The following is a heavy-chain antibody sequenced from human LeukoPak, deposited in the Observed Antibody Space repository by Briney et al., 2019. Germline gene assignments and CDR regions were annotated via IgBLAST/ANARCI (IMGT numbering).Heavy chain of an antibody. V-gene: IGHV4-4*07. CDR3: ARGKYYYDSNTSYRYFDP. J-gene: IGHJ5*02. D-gene: IGHD3-22*01. Sequence: PSETLSLTCTVSGGSISSYYWNWIRQPAGKGLEWIGRIYTTGNANYNPSLKSRVTMSIDTSKKQFSLSLSSVTAADTAVYYCARGKYYYDSNTSYRYFDPWGQGTLMTVSS. CDR2: IYTTGNA. CDR1: GGSISSYY.